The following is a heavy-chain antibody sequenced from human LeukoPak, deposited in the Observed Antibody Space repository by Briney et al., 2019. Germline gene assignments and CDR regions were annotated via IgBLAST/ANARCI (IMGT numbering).Heavy chain of an antibody. V-gene: IGHV4-59*01. CDR1: GGSISSYY. CDR3: ARDTNLPPYSMDV. Sequence: SETLSLTCTVSGGSISSYYWSWIRQPPGKGLEWIGYIYYSGSTNYNPSLKSRVTISVDTSKDQFSLKLSSVTAADTAVYYCARDTNLPPYSMDVWGQGTTVTVSS. D-gene: IGHD1-1*01. J-gene: IGHJ6*02. CDR2: IYYSGST.